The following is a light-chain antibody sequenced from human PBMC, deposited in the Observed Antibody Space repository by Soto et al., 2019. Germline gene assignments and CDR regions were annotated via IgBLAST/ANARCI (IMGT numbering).Light chain of an antibody. V-gene: IGKV1-5*03. CDR1: QTISSW. CDR2: KAS. J-gene: IGKJ1*01. CDR3: LQHHSFPRT. Sequence: DIQMTQSPFSLSASVGDRVTITCRASQTISSWLAWYQQKPGKAPKRLSYKASTLKSGVPSRFSGSGSGTEFILTISSLQPEDSATYYCLQHHSFPRTFGQGTKVDI.